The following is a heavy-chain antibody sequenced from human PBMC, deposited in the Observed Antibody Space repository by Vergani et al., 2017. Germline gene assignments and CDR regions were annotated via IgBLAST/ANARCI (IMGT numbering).Heavy chain of an antibody. J-gene: IGHJ3*02. CDR1: GFTFNHYA. CDR3: AKTSLVVVMDAFDI. Sequence: EVQLLESGGDLVQPGGSLRLSCAASGFTFNHYAMNWVRQAPGKGLEWVSAISGSGGSTYYADSVKGRFTISRDNSKNTLYLQMNSLRAEDTAVYYCAKTSLVVVMDAFDIWGQGTMVTVSS. CDR2: ISGSGGST. V-gene: IGHV3-23*01. D-gene: IGHD3-22*01.